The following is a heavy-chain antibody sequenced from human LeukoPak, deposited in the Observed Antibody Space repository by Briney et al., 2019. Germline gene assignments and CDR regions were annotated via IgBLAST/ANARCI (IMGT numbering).Heavy chain of an antibody. CDR3: ARGESDYDILTGYYAHRPIDY. Sequence: GSLRLSCAASGFTVSSNYMSWVSQAPGKGLEWVSVIYSGGSTYYADSVKGRFTISRDNSKNTLYLQMNSLRAEDTAVYYCARGESDYDILTGYYAHRPIDYWGQGTLVTVSS. V-gene: IGHV3-66*01. J-gene: IGHJ4*02. D-gene: IGHD3-9*01. CDR1: GFTVSSNY. CDR2: IYSGGST.